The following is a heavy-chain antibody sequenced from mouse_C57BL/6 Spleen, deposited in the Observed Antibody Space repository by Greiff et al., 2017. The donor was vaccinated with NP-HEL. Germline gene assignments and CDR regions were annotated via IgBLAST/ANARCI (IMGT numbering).Heavy chain of an antibody. Sequence: QVQLQQSGAELARPGASVKLSCKASGYTFTSYGISWVKQRTGQGLEWIGEIYPRSGNTYYNEKFKGKATLTADKSSSTAYMELRSLTSEDSAVYFCARSDYDYDRGAMDYWGKGTSVTVSS. V-gene: IGHV1-81*01. CDR2: IYPRSGNT. CDR1: GYTFTSYG. J-gene: IGHJ4*01. D-gene: IGHD2-4*01. CDR3: ARSDYDYDRGAMDY.